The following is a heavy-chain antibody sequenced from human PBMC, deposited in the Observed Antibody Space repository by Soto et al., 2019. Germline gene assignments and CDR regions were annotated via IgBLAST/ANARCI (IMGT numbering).Heavy chain of an antibody. CDR2: IYYSGST. V-gene: IGHV4-39*01. CDR3: ASIVTYYYGSGSYYKDY. CDR1: GGSISSSSYY. J-gene: IGHJ4*02. D-gene: IGHD3-10*01. Sequence: SETLSLTCTVSGGSISSSSYYWGWIRQPPGKGLEWIGSIYYSGSTYYNPSLKSRVTISVDTSKNQFSLKLSSVTAADTAVYYCASIVTYYYGSGSYYKDYWGQGTLVTVS.